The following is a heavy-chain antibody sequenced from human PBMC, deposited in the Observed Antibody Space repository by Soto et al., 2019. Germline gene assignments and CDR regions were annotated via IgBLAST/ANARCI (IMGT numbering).Heavy chain of an antibody. J-gene: IGHJ3*01. CDR3: ARVQGTARNAFDV. V-gene: IGHV3-23*01. Sequence: EVQLLESGGGLVQPGGSLRLSCEASGFTFSIYVMTWVRQAPGKGLEWVSAVSGSAGTTYYADSVKGRFSISRDNSKNTLYLQMNXXXAXXTAVYYCARVQGTARNAFDVWGHGTMVTV. CDR1: GFTFSIYV. D-gene: IGHD6-6*01. CDR2: VSGSAGTT.